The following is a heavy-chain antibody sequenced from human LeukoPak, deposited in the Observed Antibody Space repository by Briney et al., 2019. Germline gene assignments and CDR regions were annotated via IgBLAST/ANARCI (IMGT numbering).Heavy chain of an antibody. CDR2: ISYDGSNK. J-gene: IGHJ4*02. D-gene: IGHD6-19*01. V-gene: IGHV3-30*18. Sequence: PGRSLRPSCAASGLTFSTYAMHWVRQAPGKGLEWVAVISYDGSNKYYADSVKGRFTISRDNSKNTLYLEMNSLRSEDTAVYYCGKVHSSGSYYFDYWGQGTLVTVSS. CDR3: GKVHSSGSYYFDY. CDR1: GLTFSTYA.